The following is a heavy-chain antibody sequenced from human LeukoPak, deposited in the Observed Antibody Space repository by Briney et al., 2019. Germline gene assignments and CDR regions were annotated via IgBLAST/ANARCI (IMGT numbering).Heavy chain of an antibody. J-gene: IGHJ3*02. Sequence: GGALRLSSAASGFTLSSYAMSWVRQAPGKGLEWVSAISGSGGSTYYADSVKGRFTISRDNSKNTLYLQMNSLRAEDTAVYYCANWPDAFDIWGQGTMVTVSS. CDR3: ANWPDAFDI. CDR1: GFTLSSYA. CDR2: ISGSGGST. V-gene: IGHV3-23*01.